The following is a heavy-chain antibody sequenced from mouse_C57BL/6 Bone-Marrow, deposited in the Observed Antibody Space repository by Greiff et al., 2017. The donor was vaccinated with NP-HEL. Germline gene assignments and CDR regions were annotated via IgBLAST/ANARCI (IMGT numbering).Heavy chain of an antibody. CDR2: IDPSDSYT. V-gene: IGHV1-69*01. Sequence: QVQLQQPGAELVMPGASVKLSCKASGYTFTSYWMHWVKQRPGQGLEWIGEIDPSDSYTNYNQKFKGKSTLTVDKSSSTAYMQLSSLTSEDSAVYYCAREGGNYGRFGYWGQGTLVTVSA. D-gene: IGHD2-1*01. CDR3: AREGGNYGRFGY. CDR1: GYTFTSYW. J-gene: IGHJ3*01.